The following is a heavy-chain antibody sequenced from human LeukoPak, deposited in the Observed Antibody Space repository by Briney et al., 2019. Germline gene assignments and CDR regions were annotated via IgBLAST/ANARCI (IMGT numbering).Heavy chain of an antibody. D-gene: IGHD1-14*01. J-gene: IGHJ4*02. CDR3: VKDNPLDY. Sequence: PGGSLRLSCTAPGFTFSSFAMHWVRQAPGKGLEWVTLISYDASSKFYADSVKGRFTISRDNSKNTLFLQMNSLRPEDTALYYCVKDNPLDYWGQGTLVIVSS. CDR1: GFTFSSFA. V-gene: IGHV3-30*04. CDR2: ISYDASSK.